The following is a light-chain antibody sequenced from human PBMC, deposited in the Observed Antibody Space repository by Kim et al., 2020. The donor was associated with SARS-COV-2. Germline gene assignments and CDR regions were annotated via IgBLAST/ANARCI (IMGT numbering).Light chain of an antibody. J-gene: IGKJ2*01. Sequence: SASVGDRVIITCRASQSISSYLIWYQQKPGKAPKFLIYAASSLQSGVPSRYSGSGSGTDFTLTISSLQPEDFATYYCQQSYSTPRTFGQGNELEI. CDR2: AAS. CDR3: QQSYSTPRT. V-gene: IGKV1-39*01. CDR1: QSISSY.